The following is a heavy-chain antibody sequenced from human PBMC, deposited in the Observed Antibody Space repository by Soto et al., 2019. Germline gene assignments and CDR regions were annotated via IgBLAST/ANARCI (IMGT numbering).Heavy chain of an antibody. D-gene: IGHD6-6*01. J-gene: IGHJ6*02. CDR2: IIPIFGTA. CDR3: ARARFDSSYDYYGMDV. CDR1: GGTFSSYA. V-gene: IGHV1-69*13. Sequence: VASVKVSCKASGGTFSSYAISWVRQAPGQGLEWMGGIIPIFGTANYAQKFQGRVTITADESTSTAYMELSSLRSEDTAVYYCARARFDSSYDYYGMDVWGQGTTVTVSS.